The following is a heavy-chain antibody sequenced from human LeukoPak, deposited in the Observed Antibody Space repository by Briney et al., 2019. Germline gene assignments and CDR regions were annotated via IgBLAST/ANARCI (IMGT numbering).Heavy chain of an antibody. CDR1: GFTFNRNA. V-gene: IGHV3-23*01. J-gene: IGHJ6*02. Sequence: PGGSLRLSCAASGFTFNRNAISWVRQAPGKGLEWVSTISGSGGAGTYYADSVKGRFTISRDNSKNTLYLPMNSLRAEETAVYYCVKDRGGSPFYGMDVWGQGTTVTVSS. D-gene: IGHD1-26*01. CDR2: ISGSGGAGT. CDR3: VKDRGGSPFYGMDV.